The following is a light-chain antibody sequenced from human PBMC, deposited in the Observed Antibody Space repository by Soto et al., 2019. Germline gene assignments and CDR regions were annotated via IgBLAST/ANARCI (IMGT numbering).Light chain of an antibody. CDR1: SSDLGGYNY. Sequence: QSALTQPASVSGSPGQSITISCTGTSSDLGGYNYVSWYQQHPGKAPKLMIYDVSNRPSGVSNRFSGSKSGNTASLTISGPQAEDEADYYCSSYTSSSTLAVFGGGTQLTVL. V-gene: IGLV2-14*01. J-gene: IGLJ2*01. CDR3: SSYTSSSTLAV. CDR2: DVS.